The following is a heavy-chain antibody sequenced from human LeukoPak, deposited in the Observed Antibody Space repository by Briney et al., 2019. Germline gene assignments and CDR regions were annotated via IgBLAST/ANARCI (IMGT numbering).Heavy chain of an antibody. CDR2: MNPNSGNT. CDR1: GYTFTNYE. V-gene: IGHV1-8*03. J-gene: IGHJ4*02. Sequence: ASVKVSCKASGYTFTNYESNWVRQATGQGLEWMGYMNPNSGNTGYAQKFQDRVTITSDTSISTAYMELSSLRSDDTAVYYCAREGLDYWGQGTLVTVSS. CDR3: AREGLDY.